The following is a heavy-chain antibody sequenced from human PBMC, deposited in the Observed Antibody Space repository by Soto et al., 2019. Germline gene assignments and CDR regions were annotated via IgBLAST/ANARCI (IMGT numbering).Heavy chain of an antibody. V-gene: IGHV3-30-3*01. D-gene: IGHD3-3*01. Sequence: QVQLVESGGGVVQPGGSLRLSCVASGLTLSTFSIHWVRQAPGKGLEWVAVISYDGANTYYADSVKGRFTISRDNSKNTVYLQMHSLSTEDTAMYYCARETRGGEWLMDVWGQGTMVIVSS. J-gene: IGHJ6*02. CDR1: GLTLSTFS. CDR2: ISYDGANT. CDR3: ARETRGGEWLMDV.